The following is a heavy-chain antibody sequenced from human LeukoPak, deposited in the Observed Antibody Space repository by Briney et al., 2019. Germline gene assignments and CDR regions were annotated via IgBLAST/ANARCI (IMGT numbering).Heavy chain of an antibody. CDR1: GGSISSGGYY. CDR3: ARGPRSSYGHYYYYYGMDV. J-gene: IGHJ6*02. CDR2: IYYSGST. Sequence: SQTLSLTCTVSGGSISSGGYYWSWIRQHPGKGLEWNGYIYYSGSTYCNPSLKSRVTISVDTSKNQFSLKLSSVTAADTAVYYCARGPRSSYGHYYYYYGMDVWGQGTTVTVSS. V-gene: IGHV4-31*03. D-gene: IGHD5-18*01.